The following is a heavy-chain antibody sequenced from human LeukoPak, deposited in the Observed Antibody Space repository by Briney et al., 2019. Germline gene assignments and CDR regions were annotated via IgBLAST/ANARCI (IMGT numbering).Heavy chain of an antibody. CDR3: ARDRGTSSEVFDY. Sequence: GGSLRLSCAASGFTFSDYYITWIRQAPGKRPEWVSYISSSGSTIYYVDSVKGRFTISRDNARNSLYLQMNSLRVEDTAVYYCARDRGTSSEVFDYWGQGTLVTVSS. V-gene: IGHV3-11*01. J-gene: IGHJ4*02. CDR2: ISSSGSTI. CDR1: GFTFSDYY. D-gene: IGHD2-2*01.